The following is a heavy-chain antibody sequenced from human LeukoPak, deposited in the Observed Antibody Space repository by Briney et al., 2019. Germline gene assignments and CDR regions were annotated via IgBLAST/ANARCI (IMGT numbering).Heavy chain of an antibody. Sequence: GGSLRLSCAASGFTFSSFWMTWVRLAPGRGLESVASMNSDGSAKNYVDSVKGRFPISRDNAKNSLYLQMNSLRGEDTSIYYCARDPGWGAYDIWGQGTMVTVSS. CDR3: ARDPGWGAYDI. CDR1: GFTFSSFW. D-gene: IGHD6-19*01. J-gene: IGHJ3*02. V-gene: IGHV3-7*01. CDR2: MNSDGSAK.